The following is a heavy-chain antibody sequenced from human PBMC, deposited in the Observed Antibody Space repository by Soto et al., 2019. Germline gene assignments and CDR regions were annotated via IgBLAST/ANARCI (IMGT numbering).Heavy chain of an antibody. V-gene: IGHV1-18*01. D-gene: IGHD1-1*01. CDR2: ISGYNGKT. J-gene: IGHJ6*02. CDR1: GYSFTRYG. CDR3: AREGERPYDYYGMDV. Sequence: QVQLVQSGNEVKKPGASVNVSCKASGYSFTRYGISWVRQAPGQGLEWMGWISGYNGKTKYAQKLQGRVSMTTDTSTSTAYRALRGLGSDDTVVYYCAREGERPYDYYGMDVWGQGTTVTVSS.